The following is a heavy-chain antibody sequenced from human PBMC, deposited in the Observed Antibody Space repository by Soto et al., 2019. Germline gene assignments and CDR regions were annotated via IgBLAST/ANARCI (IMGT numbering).Heavy chain of an antibody. CDR3: ARDLGAWKFDY. V-gene: IGHV3-30-3*01. J-gene: IGHJ4*02. Sequence: QVQVVESGGGVVQPGRSLRLSCAASGFTFSSHAMHWVRQAPGKGLEWVAFISYDGSNQHYAYSVKGRFTISRDNSENTLYLQMNSLRGEDTAMYYCARDLGAWKFDYWGQGTLVTVSS. CDR2: ISYDGSNQ. CDR1: GFTFSSHA. D-gene: IGHD1-1*01.